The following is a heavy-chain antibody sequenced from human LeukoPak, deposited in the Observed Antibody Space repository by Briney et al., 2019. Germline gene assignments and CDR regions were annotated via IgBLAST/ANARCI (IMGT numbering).Heavy chain of an antibody. CDR1: GYTLTELS. CDR3: ATVILIGGSYLDAFDI. D-gene: IGHD1-26*01. J-gene: IGHJ3*02. V-gene: IGHV1-24*01. Sequence: GASVKVSCKVSGYTLTELSMHWVRQAPGKGLEWMGGFDPEDGETIYAQKFQGRVTMTEDTSTDTAYMELSSLRSEDTAVYYYATVILIGGSYLDAFDIWGQGTMVTVSS. CDR2: FDPEDGET.